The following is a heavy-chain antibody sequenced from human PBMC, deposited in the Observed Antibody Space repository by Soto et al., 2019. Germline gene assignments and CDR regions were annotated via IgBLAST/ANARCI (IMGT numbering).Heavy chain of an antibody. D-gene: IGHD4-17*01. J-gene: IGHJ4*02. CDR3: ATTTVTRHDY. V-gene: IGHV4-39*01. CDR1: GGSISRSSFY. Sequence: ASETLSLTCTVSGGSISRSSFYWGWIRQPPGKGLEWIGSIYYSGSTYYNPSLKSRVTISVDTSNNQFSLKLSSATAADTAVYYCATTTVTRHDYWGQGTLVTVSS. CDR2: IYYSGST.